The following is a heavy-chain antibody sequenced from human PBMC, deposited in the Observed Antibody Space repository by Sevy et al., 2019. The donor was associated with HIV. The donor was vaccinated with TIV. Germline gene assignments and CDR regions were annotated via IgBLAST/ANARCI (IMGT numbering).Heavy chain of an antibody. CDR1: GGTFSNYA. D-gene: IGHD4-17*01. V-gene: IGHV1-69*05. CDR3: ARGNAVTTRGDYFES. Sequence: ASVKVSCKASGGTFSNYAINLVRQAPGQGLEWMGGITPFFGTGNYALKFQDRVTITTDESARVAYMELSSMTSEDTAVYYCARGNAVTTRGDYFESWGQGSLVTVSS. CDR2: ITPFFGTG. J-gene: IGHJ4*02.